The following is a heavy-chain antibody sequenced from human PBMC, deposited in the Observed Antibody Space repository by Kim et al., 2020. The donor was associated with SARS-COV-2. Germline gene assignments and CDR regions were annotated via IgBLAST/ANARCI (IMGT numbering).Heavy chain of an antibody. V-gene: IGHV7-4-1*02. Sequence: ASVKVSCKASGYTFTSYAMNWVRQAPGQGLEWMGWINTNTGNPTYAQGFTGRFVFSLDTSVSTAYLQISSLKAEDTAVYYCARSAWLMLYGYYDSIWYFDYWGQGTLVTVSS. CDR2: INTNTGNP. J-gene: IGHJ4*02. CDR3: ARSAWLMLYGYYDSIWYFDY. D-gene: IGHD3-22*01. CDR1: GYTFTSYA.